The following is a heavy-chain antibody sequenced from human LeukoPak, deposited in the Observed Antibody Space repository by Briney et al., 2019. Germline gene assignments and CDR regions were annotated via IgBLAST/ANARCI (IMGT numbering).Heavy chain of an antibody. CDR2: INHSGST. J-gene: IGHJ4*02. Sequence: SETLSLTCAVYGGSFSGYYWSWIRQPPGKGLEWIGEINHSGSTNYNPSLKSRVTISVDTSKNQFSLKLSSVTAADTAVYYCARQYWGFTFWGQGTLVTVSS. CDR1: GGSFSGYY. V-gene: IGHV4-34*01. D-gene: IGHD7-27*01. CDR3: ARQYWGFTF.